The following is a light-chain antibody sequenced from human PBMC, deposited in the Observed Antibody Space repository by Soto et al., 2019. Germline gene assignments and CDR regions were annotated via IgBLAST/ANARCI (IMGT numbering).Light chain of an antibody. J-gene: IGKJ1*01. CDR1: QSVSSSY. CDR3: QQYSSSPWT. CDR2: GAS. V-gene: IGKV3-20*01. Sequence: EIVLTQSPGTLSLSPGERATLSCRASQSVSSSYLAWYQQKPGQAPRLLIYGASSRATGIPDRFSGSGSGTDFTLTISRLEPEGFAVYYGQQYSSSPWTFGKGTKVEIK.